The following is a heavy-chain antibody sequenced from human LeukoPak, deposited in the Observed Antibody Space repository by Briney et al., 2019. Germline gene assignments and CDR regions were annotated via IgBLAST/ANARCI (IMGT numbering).Heavy chain of an antibody. CDR2: MNPNIGKT. J-gene: IGHJ4*02. D-gene: IGHD3-3*01. CDR1: GYTFTSYD. V-gene: IGHV1-8*03. Sequence: ASVKVSCKASGYTFTSYDINWVRHATGQGLEWMGWMNPNIGKTGYAQKFQGRVTITRDTSISTAYMELSSLRTEDTAVYYCARLRSGWCSYCFEYWGKGTLGTVSA. CDR3: ARLRSGWCSYCFEY.